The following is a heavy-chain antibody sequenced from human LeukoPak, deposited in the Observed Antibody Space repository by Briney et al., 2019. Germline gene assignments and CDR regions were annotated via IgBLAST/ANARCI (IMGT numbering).Heavy chain of an antibody. Sequence: GESLRISCKGSGYSFTSYWISWVRQMPGKGLEWMGRIDPSDSYTNYSPSFQGHVTISADKSISTAYLQWSSLKASDTAMYYCARLGGYCGYDLTWDDPWGQGTLVTVSS. CDR2: IDPSDSYT. V-gene: IGHV5-10-1*01. D-gene: IGHD5-12*01. J-gene: IGHJ5*02. CDR1: GYSFTSYW. CDR3: ARLGGYCGYDLTWDDP.